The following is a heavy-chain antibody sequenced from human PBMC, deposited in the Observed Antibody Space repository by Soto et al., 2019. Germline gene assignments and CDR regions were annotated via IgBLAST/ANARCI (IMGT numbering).Heavy chain of an antibody. CDR1: GFTFSGSA. J-gene: IGHJ4*02. D-gene: IGHD3-10*01. CDR2: IRSKANSYAT. V-gene: IGHV3-73*02. Sequence: EVQLVESGGGLVQPGGSLKLSCAASGFTFSGSAMHWVRQASGKGLEWVGRIRSKANSYATAYAASVKGRFTISRDDSKNTAYLQMNSLITEDTAVYYCTRPHASGSYYVYWGQGTLVTVSS. CDR3: TRPHASGSYYVY.